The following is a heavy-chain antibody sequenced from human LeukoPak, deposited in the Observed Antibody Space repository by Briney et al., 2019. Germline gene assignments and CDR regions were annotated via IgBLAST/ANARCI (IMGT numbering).Heavy chain of an antibody. D-gene: IGHD4-17*01. J-gene: IGHJ4*02. CDR3: ARIHDYGDYAFDK. CDR2: ISYTGST. V-gene: IGHV4-59*08. Sequence: SDTLSLTCTVSGGSINPYYWSWIQQPPGKGLEYIGYISYTGSTNSNPSLKSRLTISVDTSKNQLSLKLRSVTAADTAVYYCARIHDYGDYAFDKWGQGTLVTVSS. CDR1: GGSINPYY.